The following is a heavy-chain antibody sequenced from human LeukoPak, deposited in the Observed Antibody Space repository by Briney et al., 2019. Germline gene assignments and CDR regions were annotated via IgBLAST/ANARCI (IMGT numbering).Heavy chain of an antibody. Sequence: KPSETLSLTCTVSGGSISPYYWSWIRQPPGKGLEWIGYIYYSGSTNYNPSLKSRVTISVDTSKNQFSLKLSSVTAADTAVYYCARVNIVVVPAAGGAFDIWGQGTMVTVSS. D-gene: IGHD2-2*01. J-gene: IGHJ3*02. CDR3: ARVNIVVVPAAGGAFDI. CDR1: GGSISPYY. CDR2: IYYSGST. V-gene: IGHV4-59*01.